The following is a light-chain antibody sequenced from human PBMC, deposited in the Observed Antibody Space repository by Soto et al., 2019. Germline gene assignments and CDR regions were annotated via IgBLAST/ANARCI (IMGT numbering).Light chain of an antibody. CDR2: EGS. CDR1: SSDVGSYNL. V-gene: IGLV2-23*01. J-gene: IGLJ3*02. CDR3: CSYAGSSTWV. Sequence: QSALTQPASVSGSPGQSITISCTGTSSDVGSYNLVSWYQQHPGKAPKLMIYEGSKRPSGVSNRFSGYKSGNTASRTISGRQAEDEADYYCCSYAGSSTWVFGGGTKLTVL.